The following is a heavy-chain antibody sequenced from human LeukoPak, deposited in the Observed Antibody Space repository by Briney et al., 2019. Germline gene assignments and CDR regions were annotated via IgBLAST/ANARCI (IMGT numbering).Heavy chain of an antibody. CDR3: ARQNPQYSSSWYDAFDI. CDR2: IYYSGST. D-gene: IGHD6-13*01. CDR1: GGSISSYY. Sequence: ETLSLTCTVCGGSISSYYWSWIRQPPGKGLEWIGSIYYSGSTYYNPSLKSRVTISVDTFKNQFSLKLSSVTAADMAVYYCARQNPQYSSSWYDAFDIWGQGTMVTVSS. V-gene: IGHV4-39*01. J-gene: IGHJ3*02.